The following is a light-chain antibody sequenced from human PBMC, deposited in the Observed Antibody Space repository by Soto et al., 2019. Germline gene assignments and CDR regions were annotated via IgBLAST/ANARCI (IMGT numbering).Light chain of an antibody. Sequence: DIQMTQSPSSLSASVGDRVTITCRESQSISSYLNWYQQKPGKAPKLLIYGASSLQSGVSSRFRGGGSGTDFTLTISSLQPEYFASYHCQHSYSTPLTFGQGTLLEIK. J-gene: IGKJ5*01. V-gene: IGKV1-39*01. CDR2: GAS. CDR1: QSISSY. CDR3: QHSYSTPLT.